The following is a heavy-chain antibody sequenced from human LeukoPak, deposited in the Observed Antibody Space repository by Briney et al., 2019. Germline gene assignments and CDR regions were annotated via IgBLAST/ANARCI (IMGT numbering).Heavy chain of an antibody. J-gene: IGHJ4*02. CDR3: ARGAVAGTGVFDY. CDR1: GGSISSYY. D-gene: IGHD6-19*01. Sequence: PSETLSLTCTVSGGSISSYYWSWIRQPPGKGLEWIGYIYYSGSTNYNPSLKSRVTISVDPSKNQFSLKLSSVTAADTAVYYCARGAVAGTGVFDYWGQGTLVTVSS. V-gene: IGHV4-59*01. CDR2: IYYSGST.